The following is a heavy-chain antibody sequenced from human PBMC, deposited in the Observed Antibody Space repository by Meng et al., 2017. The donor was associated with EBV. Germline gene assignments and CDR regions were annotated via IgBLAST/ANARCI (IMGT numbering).Heavy chain of an antibody. CDR3: ARAEIAAAGRLDY. J-gene: IGHJ4*02. CDR1: GGTFSSYA. D-gene: IGHD6-13*01. CDR2: IIPIFGTA. Sequence: QVELVQAGAEVKKPGTPVKVSCKASGGTFSSYAIRWVRQAPGQGLEWMGGIIPIFGTANYAQKFQGRVTITADKSTSTAYMELSSLRSEDTAVYYCARAEIAAAGRLDYWGQGTLVTVSS. V-gene: IGHV1-69*06.